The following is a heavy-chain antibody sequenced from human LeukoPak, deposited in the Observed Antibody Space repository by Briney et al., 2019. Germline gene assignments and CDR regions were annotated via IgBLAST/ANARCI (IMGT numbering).Heavy chain of an antibody. CDR1: GFSLSDAW. J-gene: IGHJ4*02. D-gene: IGHD3-10*01. Sequence: PGGSLRLSCAASGFSLSDAWMSSVRQIPGKGLEWVDRSESKTDGETTDYAAPVKGRFTISRDDSPSTLYLQMNSLKSEDTAMYYCTTYGSGRKFDYWGQGILVTVSS. CDR3: TTYGSGRKFDY. CDR2: SESKTDGETT. V-gene: IGHV3-15*04.